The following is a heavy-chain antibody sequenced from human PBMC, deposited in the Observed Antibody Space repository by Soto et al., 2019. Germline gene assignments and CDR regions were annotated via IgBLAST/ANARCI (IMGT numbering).Heavy chain of an antibody. J-gene: IGHJ6*02. D-gene: IGHD6-13*01. CDR1: GYSFTSYW. CDR3: ARAVNSGWFYYGMDV. V-gene: IGHV5-51*01. Sequence: GESLKISCQGSGYSFTSYWIAWVRQMPGKGLEWMGIIYPGDSDTRYSPSFQGQVTISVDKSISTAYLQWSSLKASDTAMYYCARAVNSGWFYYGMDVWGQGTTVTVS. CDR2: IYPGDSDT.